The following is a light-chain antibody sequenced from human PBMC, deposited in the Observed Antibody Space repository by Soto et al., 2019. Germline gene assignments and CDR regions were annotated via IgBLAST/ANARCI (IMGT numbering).Light chain of an antibody. CDR2: EVS. Sequence: QSVLTQPASVSGSPGQSITISCTGTSSDVGAYNYVSWYQQQPGKAPKLMIYEVSNWPSGVSNRFSGSKSGNTASLTISGLQAEDEADYYCSSYTTYSTYVFGTGTKLTVL. J-gene: IGLJ1*01. CDR3: SSYTTYSTYV. CDR1: SSDVGAYNY. V-gene: IGLV2-14*01.